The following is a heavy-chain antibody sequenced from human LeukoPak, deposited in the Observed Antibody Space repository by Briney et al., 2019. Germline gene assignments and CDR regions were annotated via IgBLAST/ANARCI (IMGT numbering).Heavy chain of an antibody. Sequence: GSLRLSCAASGFTFSSYAMSWVRQPPGKGLEWIGEINHSGSTNYNPSLKSRVTISVDTSKNQFSLKLSSVTAADTAVYYCARSPLILHRSKKYGMDVWGQGTTVTVSS. J-gene: IGHJ6*02. V-gene: IGHV4-34*01. CDR3: ARSPLILHRSKKYGMDV. CDR2: INHSGST. D-gene: IGHD2/OR15-2a*01. CDR1: GFTFSSYA.